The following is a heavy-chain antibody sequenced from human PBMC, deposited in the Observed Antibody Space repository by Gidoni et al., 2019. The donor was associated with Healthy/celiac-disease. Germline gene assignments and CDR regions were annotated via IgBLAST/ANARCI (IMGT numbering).Heavy chain of an antibody. D-gene: IGHD1-26*01. V-gene: IGHV3-66*01. CDR3: ARDNTTSLFDY. J-gene: IGHJ4*02. CDR2: IYSGGST. Sequence: EVQLVASGGGLVQPGGSLRLSCAASGFTVSLIYMSWVRQAPGKGLEWVSVIYSGGSTYYADSVKGRFTISRDNSKNTLYLQMNSLRAEDTAVYYCARDNTTSLFDYWGQGTLVTVSS. CDR1: GFTVSLIY.